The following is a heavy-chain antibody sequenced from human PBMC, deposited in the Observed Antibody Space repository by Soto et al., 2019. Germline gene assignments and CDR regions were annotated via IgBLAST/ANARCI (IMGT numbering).Heavy chain of an antibody. CDR2: ISYDGSNK. J-gene: IGHJ4*02. CDR3: AKEYRSGWYYFDY. D-gene: IGHD6-19*01. V-gene: IGHV3-30*18. Sequence: GGSLRLSCAASGFTFSSYGMHWVRQAPGKGLEWVAFISYDGSNKYFADSVKGRFTISRDNSKNTLFLQMNSLRAEDTAVYYCAKEYRSGWYYFDYWGQGTLVTVSS. CDR1: GFTFSSYG.